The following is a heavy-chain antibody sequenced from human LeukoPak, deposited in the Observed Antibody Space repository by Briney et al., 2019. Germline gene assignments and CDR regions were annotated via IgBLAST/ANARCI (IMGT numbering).Heavy chain of an antibody. CDR1: GGTFSSYA. V-gene: IGHV1-69*05. J-gene: IGHJ6*03. CDR2: IIPIFGTA. CDR3: ARAVGDYTSVGYYYYYMDV. Sequence: ASVKVSCKASGGTFSSYAISWVRQAPGQGLEWMGRIIPIFGTANYAQKFQGRVTITTDESTSTAYMELSSLRSEETAVYYCARAVGDYTSVGYYYYYMDVWGKGTTVTVSS. D-gene: IGHD4-11*01.